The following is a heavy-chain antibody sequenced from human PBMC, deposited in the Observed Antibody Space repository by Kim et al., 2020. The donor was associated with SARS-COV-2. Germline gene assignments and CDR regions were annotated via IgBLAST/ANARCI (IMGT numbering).Heavy chain of an antibody. CDR1: GFTFGDYA. Sequence: GGSLRLSCAASGFTFGDYAMHWVRQAPGKGLEWVSGISWNSGSIGYADSVKGRFTISRDYAKNSLYLQVNSLRAEDTALYYCAKDISPRGTGYSSSWPIYYHYGMDVWGQGTTVTVSS. J-gene: IGHJ6*02. CDR2: ISWNSGSI. D-gene: IGHD6-13*01. CDR3: AKDISPRGTGYSSSWPIYYHYGMDV. V-gene: IGHV3-9*01.